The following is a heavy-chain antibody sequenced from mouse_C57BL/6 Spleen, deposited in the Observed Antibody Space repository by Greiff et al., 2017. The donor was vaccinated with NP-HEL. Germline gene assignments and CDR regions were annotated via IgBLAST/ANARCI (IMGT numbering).Heavy chain of an antibody. CDR2: IYPGNSDT. CDR1: GYTFTSYW. CDR3: TREGDLNWPNFDY. J-gene: IGHJ2*01. D-gene: IGHD4-1*01. Sequence: EVQLQQSGTVLARPGASVKMSCKTSGYTFTSYWMHWVKQRPGQGLEWLGAIYPGNSDTSYNQKFKGKAKLTAVTSASTAYMELSSLTNEDSAVYYCTREGDLNWPNFDYWGQGTTLTVSS. V-gene: IGHV1-5*01.